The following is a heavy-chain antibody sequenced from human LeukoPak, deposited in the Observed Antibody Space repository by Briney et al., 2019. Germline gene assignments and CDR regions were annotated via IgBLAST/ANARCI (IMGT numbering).Heavy chain of an antibody. V-gene: IGHV4-34*01. CDR2: VNHIGTT. J-gene: IGHJ6*02. Sequence: SETLSLTCGVCGGSLRTYYWTWVRQPPGKGLEWIGEVNHIGTTNYNPTLESRVTISVDTAKNHLSLKLTSVTAADAAVYYCARASRFYYGLDVWGQGTTVTVSS. CDR3: ARASRFYYGLDV. CDR1: GGSLRTYY.